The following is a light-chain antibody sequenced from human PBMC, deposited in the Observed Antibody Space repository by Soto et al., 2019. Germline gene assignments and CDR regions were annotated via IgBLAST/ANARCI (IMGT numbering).Light chain of an antibody. CDR1: QSVSSN. J-gene: IGKJ1*01. Sequence: EIVMTQSPATLSVSPGERATLSCRASQSVSSNLAWYQQKPGQAPRLLISGASTRATGIPARFSGSGSGTEFTLTISSLQSEDFAVYYCQQYNNWPRGFGQGTKVDIK. CDR3: QQYNNWPRG. V-gene: IGKV3-15*01. CDR2: GAS.